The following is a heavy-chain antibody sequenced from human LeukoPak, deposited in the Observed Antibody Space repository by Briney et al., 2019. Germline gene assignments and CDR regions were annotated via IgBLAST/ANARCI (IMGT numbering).Heavy chain of an antibody. CDR1: GYILSELS. D-gene: IGHD1-26*01. Sequence: ASVKVSCKVSGYILSELSIHWVRQTPEKGLEWMGGFDPEEGETVYAQKFQGRVTLTEDTSTETSYMELSSLTSEDTAVYYCATPRVWYSGGKTSGSRFDYWGQGTLVTVSS. V-gene: IGHV1-24*01. J-gene: IGHJ4*02. CDR3: ATPRVWYSGGKTSGSRFDY. CDR2: FDPEEGET.